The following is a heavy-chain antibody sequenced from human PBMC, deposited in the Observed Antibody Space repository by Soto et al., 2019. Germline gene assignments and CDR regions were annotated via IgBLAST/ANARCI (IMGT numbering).Heavy chain of an antibody. CDR2: IYYSGST. Sequence: QVQLQESGPGLVKPSQTLSLTCTVSGGSISSGGYYWSWIRQHPGKGLEWIGYIYYSGSTYYNPSLKSRVTIAVDTSKNQFSLKLSSVTAADTAVYYCAREIASSYGYDYFDYWGQGTLVTVSS. CDR3: AREIASSYGYDYFDY. V-gene: IGHV4-31*03. CDR1: GGSISSGGYY. D-gene: IGHD5-18*01. J-gene: IGHJ4*02.